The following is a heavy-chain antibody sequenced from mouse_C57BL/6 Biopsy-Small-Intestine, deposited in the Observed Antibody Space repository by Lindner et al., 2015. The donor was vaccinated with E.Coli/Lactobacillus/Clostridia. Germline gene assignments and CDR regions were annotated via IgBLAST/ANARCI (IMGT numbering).Heavy chain of an antibody. CDR3: ARSYYDNLDY. CDR1: GYSFTGYY. Sequence: VQLQESGPELAKPGASVKISCKASGYSFTGYYINWVKQSPEKSLEWIGEINPSTGGTTYNQKFKAKATVTVDKSSSTAYMQLKSLTSEDSAVYYCARSYYDNLDYWGQGTTLTVSS. J-gene: IGHJ2*01. V-gene: IGHV1-42*01. CDR2: INPSTGGT. D-gene: IGHD2-10*01.